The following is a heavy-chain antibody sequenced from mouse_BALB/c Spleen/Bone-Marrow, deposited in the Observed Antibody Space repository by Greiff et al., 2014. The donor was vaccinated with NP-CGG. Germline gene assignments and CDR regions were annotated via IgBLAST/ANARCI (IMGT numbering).Heavy chain of an antibody. CDR1: GFTSSSYA. D-gene: IGHD2-3*01. Sequence: EVQVVESGGGLVKPGGSLKLSCAASGFTSSSYAMPWVRQTPEKRLEWVASISSGGSTYYPDSVKGRFTISRDNARNILYLQMSSLRSEDTAMYYCAREVDGWYYFDYWGQGTTHTVSS. J-gene: IGHJ2*01. CDR3: AREVDGWYYFDY. CDR2: ISSGGST. V-gene: IGHV5-6-5*01.